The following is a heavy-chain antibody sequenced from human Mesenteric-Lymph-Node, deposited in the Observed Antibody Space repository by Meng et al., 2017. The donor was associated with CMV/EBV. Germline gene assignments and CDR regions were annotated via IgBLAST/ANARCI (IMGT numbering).Heavy chain of an antibody. D-gene: IGHD5-24*01. CDR1: GFTFSSYA. V-gene: IGHV3-23*01. CDR2: ISGSGGST. CDR3: ARGKRWLQQTFDY. J-gene: IGHJ4*02. Sequence: GGSLRLSCAASGFTFSSYAMTWVRQAPGKGLEWVSGISGSGGSTYYADSVKGRFTISRDNSKNTLYLQMNSLRADDTAVYYCARGKRWLQQTFDYWGQGTLVTVSS.